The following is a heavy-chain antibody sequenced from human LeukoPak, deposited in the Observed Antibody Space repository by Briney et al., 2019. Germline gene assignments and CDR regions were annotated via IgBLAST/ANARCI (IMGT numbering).Heavy chain of an antibody. D-gene: IGHD6-13*01. CDR2: MNPNSGNT. Sequence: ASVKVSCKASGYTFTSYDINWVRQATGQGLEWMGWMNPNSGNTGYAQKFQGRVTMTRNTSISTAYVELSSLRSEDTAVYYCARGRGSSGRTNWFDPWGQGTLVTVSS. CDR3: ARGRGSSGRTNWFDP. CDR1: GYTFTSYD. J-gene: IGHJ5*02. V-gene: IGHV1-8*01.